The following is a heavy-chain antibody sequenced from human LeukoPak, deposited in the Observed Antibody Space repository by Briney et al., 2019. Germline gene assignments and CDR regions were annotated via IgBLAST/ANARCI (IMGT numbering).Heavy chain of an antibody. D-gene: IGHD3-10*01. CDR3: ARDRATYGPEYDD. Sequence: EASVKVSXKASGYTFTDYFIHWVRQAPGQGLEWMAWINPNSGDTNCAQKFQGRVTMTRDTSITTAYMEVNSLRSDDTAVYYCARDRATYGPEYDDWGQGTLVTVSS. V-gene: IGHV1-2*02. J-gene: IGHJ4*02. CDR1: GYTFTDYF. CDR2: INPNSGDT.